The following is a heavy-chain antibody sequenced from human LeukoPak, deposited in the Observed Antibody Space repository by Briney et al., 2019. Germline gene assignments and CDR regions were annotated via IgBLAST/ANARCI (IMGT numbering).Heavy chain of an antibody. CDR3: AKEGWGLSVADAFDI. D-gene: IGHD1-26*01. J-gene: IGHJ3*02. CDR2: ISGGGTTI. Sequence: PGGTLRLSCAASGFPFSDFYMTWLRQAPGKGLEWVSYISGGGTTIYLADSVKGRFTISRDNAKNSLYLQMNSLRAEDTAVYYCAKEGWGLSVADAFDIWGQGTMVTVSS. V-gene: IGHV3-11*04. CDR1: GFPFSDFY.